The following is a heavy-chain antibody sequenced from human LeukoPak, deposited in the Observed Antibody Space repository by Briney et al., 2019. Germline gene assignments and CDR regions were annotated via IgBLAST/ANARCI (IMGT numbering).Heavy chain of an antibody. CDR3: ARYSSSSVGPYYFDY. Sequence: SETLSLTCTVSGGSISSYYWSWIRQPPGKGLEWIGYNYYSGSTNYNPSLKSRVTISVDTSKNQFSLKLSSVTAADTAVYYCARYSSSSVGPYYFDYWGQGTLVTVSS. CDR1: GGSISSYY. V-gene: IGHV4-59*01. CDR2: NYYSGST. D-gene: IGHD6-6*01. J-gene: IGHJ4*02.